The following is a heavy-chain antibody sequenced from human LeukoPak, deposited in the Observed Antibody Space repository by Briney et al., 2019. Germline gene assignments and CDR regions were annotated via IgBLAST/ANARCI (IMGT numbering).Heavy chain of an antibody. CDR3: ARGPVGTPTARYSAGGRTPPTRNWFDP. V-gene: IGHV4-34*01. CDR1: GGSLGGYY. Sequence: PSETLSLVCAVYGGSLGGYYSSWIRQPPGKGLEWLGEINHRGSNNYNPSLKTHVPLPVDTSKNQFSLQLSSETAADSAVYYCARGPVGTPTARYSAGGRTPPTRNWFDPWGQGTLVTVSS. CDR2: INHRGSN. D-gene: IGHD5-12*01. J-gene: IGHJ5*02.